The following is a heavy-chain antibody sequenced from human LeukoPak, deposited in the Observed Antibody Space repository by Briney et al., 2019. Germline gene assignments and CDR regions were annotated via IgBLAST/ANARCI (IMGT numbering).Heavy chain of an antibody. D-gene: IGHD1-26*01. CDR2: ISGSGGST. Sequence: GGSLRLSCAASGFTFSSYGMSWVRQAPGKGLEWVSAISGSGGSTYYADSVKGRFTISRDNAKNSLHLQMNSLRAEDTAVYYCARDDGSYSRSPGFDYWGQGNLVTVSS. V-gene: IGHV3-23*01. J-gene: IGHJ4*02. CDR3: ARDDGSYSRSPGFDY. CDR1: GFTFSSYG.